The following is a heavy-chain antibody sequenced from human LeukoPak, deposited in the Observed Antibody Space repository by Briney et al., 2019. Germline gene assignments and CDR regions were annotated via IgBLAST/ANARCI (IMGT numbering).Heavy chain of an antibody. Sequence: GRSLRLSCAASGFTFRSYGMHWVRQAPGKGLEWVAVIWYDGSYEYYADSVRGRFTISRDNSKNTLYLQMNSLRAEDTAVYYCARDGYYYYYYGMDVWGQGTTVTVSS. CDR2: IWYDGSYE. CDR1: GFTFRSYG. D-gene: IGHD3-10*01. V-gene: IGHV3-33*01. J-gene: IGHJ6*02. CDR3: ARDGYYYYYYGMDV.